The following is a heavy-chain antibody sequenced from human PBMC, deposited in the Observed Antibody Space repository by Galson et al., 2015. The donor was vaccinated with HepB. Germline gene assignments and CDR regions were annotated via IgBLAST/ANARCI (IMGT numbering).Heavy chain of an antibody. CDR1: GGTFSSYT. J-gene: IGHJ4*02. D-gene: IGHD5-12*01. Sequence: SVKVSCKASGGTFSSYTISWVRQAPGQGLEWMGRIIPILGIANYAQKFQGRVTITADKSTSTAYMELSSLRSEDTAVYYCAGGRGYSGYDYVYWGQGTLVTVSS. CDR2: IIPILGIA. V-gene: IGHV1-69*02. CDR3: AGGRGYSGYDYVY.